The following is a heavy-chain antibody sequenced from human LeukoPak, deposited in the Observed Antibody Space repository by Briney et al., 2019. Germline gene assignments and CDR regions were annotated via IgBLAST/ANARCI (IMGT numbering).Heavy chain of an antibody. J-gene: IGHJ4*02. CDR2: ISAYNGNT. V-gene: IGHV1-18*01. D-gene: IGHD3-10*01. CDR3: ARDSEEYYYGSGSYSPDDY. CDR1: GYTFTSYG. Sequence: ASVNVSCKASGYTFTSYGISWVRQAPGQGLEWMGWISAYNGNTNYAQKLQGRVTMTTDTSTSTAYMELRSLRSDDTAVYYCARDSEEYYYGSGSYSPDDYWGQGTLVTVSS.